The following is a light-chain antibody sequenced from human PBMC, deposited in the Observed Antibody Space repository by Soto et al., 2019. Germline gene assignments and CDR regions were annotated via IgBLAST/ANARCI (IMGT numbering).Light chain of an antibody. V-gene: IGKV3-15*01. CDR2: DAS. CDR3: QQYSKWPWT. Sequence: EIVMTQSPATLSMSPGERATLSCRASQSVSTNLAWHQQKPGQAPRLLIFDASARATGIPDRFSGSGSGTQFPLTISSLQSEDFAVYYCQQYSKWPWTFGQGTKVEI. CDR1: QSVSTN. J-gene: IGKJ1*01.